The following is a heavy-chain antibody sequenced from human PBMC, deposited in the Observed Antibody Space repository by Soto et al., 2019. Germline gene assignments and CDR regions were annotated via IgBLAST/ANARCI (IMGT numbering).Heavy chain of an antibody. CDR1: GYTFTSYY. CDR3: ARDGVPGGALDY. J-gene: IGHJ4*02. V-gene: IGHV1-46*01. Sequence: QVQLVQSGAEVKKPGASVKVSCKASGYTFTSYYMHWVRQAPGQGLEWMGIINPSGGSTSYAQKFQGRVTMNRDTSTSTVYMELSSLRSEDTAVYYCARDGVPGGALDYWGQGTLVTVSS. D-gene: IGHD1-26*01. CDR2: INPSGGST.